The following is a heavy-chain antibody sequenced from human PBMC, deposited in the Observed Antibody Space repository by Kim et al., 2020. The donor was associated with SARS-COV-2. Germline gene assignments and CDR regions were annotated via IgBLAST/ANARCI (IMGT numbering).Heavy chain of an antibody. CDR1: GFTFSSYS. CDR3: ARDSPLCGGSCYSDY. D-gene: IGHD2-15*01. V-gene: IGHV3-48*02. CDR2: ISSSSSTI. Sequence: GGSLRLSCAASGFTFSSYSMNWVRQAPGKGLEWVSYISSSSSTIYYADSVKGRFTISRDNAKNSLYLQMNSLGDEDTAVYYCARDSPLCGGSCYSDYWGQGTLVTVSS. J-gene: IGHJ4*02.